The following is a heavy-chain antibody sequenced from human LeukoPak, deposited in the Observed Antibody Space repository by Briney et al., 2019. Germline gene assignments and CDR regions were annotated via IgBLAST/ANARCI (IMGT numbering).Heavy chain of an antibody. CDR3: AKAGGCSSTSCPFDY. V-gene: IGHV3-30*18. D-gene: IGHD2-2*01. CDR2: ISYDGSNK. CDR1: GFTFSSYG. J-gene: IGHJ4*02. Sequence: GGSLRLSCAASGFTFSSYGMHWVRQAPGEGLEWVAVISYDGSNKYYADSVEGRFTISRDNSKNTLYLQMNSLRAEDTAVYYCAKAGGCSSTSCPFDYWGQGTLVTVSS.